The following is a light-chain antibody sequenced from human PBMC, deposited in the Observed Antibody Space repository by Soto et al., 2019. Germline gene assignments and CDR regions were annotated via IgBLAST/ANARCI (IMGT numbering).Light chain of an antibody. CDR1: NSVIGSYNY. CDR2: DVT. V-gene: IGLV2-8*01. J-gene: IGLJ1*01. Sequence: QSVLTQPPSASGSPGQSVIISCTGSNSVIGSYNYVSWYQQHPGKPPKLIIYDVTERPSGVPDRFSGSKSGNTASLTVSGLQADDEADYYCRSYAGNNIRVFGTGTKVTVL. CDR3: RSYAGNNIRV.